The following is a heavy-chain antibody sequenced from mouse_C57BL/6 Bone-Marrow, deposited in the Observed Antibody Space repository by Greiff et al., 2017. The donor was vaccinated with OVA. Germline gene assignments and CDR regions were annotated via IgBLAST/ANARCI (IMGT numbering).Heavy chain of an antibody. Sequence: DVKLVESGGGLVQPGGSLKLSCAASGFTFSDYYMYWVRQTPEKRLEWVAYISNGGGSTYYPDTVKGRFTISRDNAKNTLYLQMSRLKSEDTAMYYCARQIYYDYDGGFAYWGQGTLVTVSA. CDR2: ISNGGGST. CDR3: ARQIYYDYDGGFAY. D-gene: IGHD2-4*01. V-gene: IGHV5-12*01. J-gene: IGHJ3*01. CDR1: GFTFSDYY.